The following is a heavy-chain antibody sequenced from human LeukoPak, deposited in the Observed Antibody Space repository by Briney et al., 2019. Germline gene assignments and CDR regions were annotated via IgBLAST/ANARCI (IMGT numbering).Heavy chain of an antibody. CDR1: GFPFSDYS. CDR3: ARDGDSYGFLDQ. D-gene: IGHD5-18*01. J-gene: IGHJ4*02. Sequence: PGGSLRLSCAASGFPFSDYSMNWVRRAPGKGLEWVSSISGRSSYMNYADSMKGRFTISRDNAKNSLYLQMNSLRVEDTAVYYCARDGDSYGFLDQWGQGTLVTVSS. CDR2: ISGRSSYM. V-gene: IGHV3-21*01.